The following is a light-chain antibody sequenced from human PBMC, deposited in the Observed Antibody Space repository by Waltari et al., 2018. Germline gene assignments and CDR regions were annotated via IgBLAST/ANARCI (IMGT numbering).Light chain of an antibody. CDR1: QSVGRS. CDR2: DAS. CDR3: QNYVRLPAT. V-gene: IGKV3-20*01. Sequence: EIVLTQSPGTLSLSPGERAPLSCRASQSVGRSLVWYQQKPGPAPRLLIYDASTRATGIPDRFSGSGSGTDFSLTISRLEPEDFAVYFCQNYVRLPATFGQGTKVEIK. J-gene: IGKJ1*01.